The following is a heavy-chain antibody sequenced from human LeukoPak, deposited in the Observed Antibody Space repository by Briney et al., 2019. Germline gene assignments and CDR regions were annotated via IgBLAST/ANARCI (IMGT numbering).Heavy chain of an antibody. Sequence: GASVKVSCKASGYTFTGYYMHWVRQAPGQGLEWMGWINPNSGGTNYAQKFQGRVTMTRDTSISTAYMELSRLRSDDTAVYYCARDLRGSSVRHYYYMDVWGKGTTVTVSS. J-gene: IGHJ6*03. D-gene: IGHD6-6*01. CDR2: INPNSGGT. CDR3: ARDLRGSSVRHYYYMDV. V-gene: IGHV1-2*02. CDR1: GYTFTGYY.